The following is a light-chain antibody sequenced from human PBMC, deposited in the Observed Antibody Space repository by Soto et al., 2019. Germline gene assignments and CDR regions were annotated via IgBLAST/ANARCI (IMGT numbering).Light chain of an antibody. V-gene: IGKV3-11*01. J-gene: IGKJ2*01. CDR3: QQRSNWPPGLDT. CDR2: DAS. CDR1: QSVSSF. Sequence: EIVLTQSPATLSLSPGERATLSCRASQSVSSFLAWYQQRPGQAPRLLIYDASNRATGVPARFSGSGSGTDLTLTIRGLEPEDFAGYCCQQRSNWPPGLDTVGQGTKWEIK.